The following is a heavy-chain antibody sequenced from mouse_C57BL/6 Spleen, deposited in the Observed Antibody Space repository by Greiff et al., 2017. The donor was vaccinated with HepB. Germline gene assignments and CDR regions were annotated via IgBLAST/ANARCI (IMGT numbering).Heavy chain of an antibody. D-gene: IGHD1-1*01. CDR1: GYTFTNYW. J-gene: IGHJ1*03. CDR2: IYPGGGYT. V-gene: IGHV1-63*01. Sequence: QVQLQQSGAELVRPGTSVKMSCKASGYTFTNYWIGWAKQRPGHGLEWIGDIYPGGGYTNYNEKFKGKATLTADKSSSTAYMQFSSLTSEDSAIYYCARRGSSYNWYFDVWGTGTTVTVSS. CDR3: ARRGSSYNWYFDV.